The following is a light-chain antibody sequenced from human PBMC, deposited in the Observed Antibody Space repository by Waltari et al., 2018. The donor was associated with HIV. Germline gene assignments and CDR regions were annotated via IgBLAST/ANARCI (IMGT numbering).Light chain of an antibody. CDR3: QQSYSAPWT. J-gene: IGKJ1*01. CDR2: AAS. V-gene: IGKV1-39*01. Sequence: DIQMTQSPSSLSASVGDRVTITCRASQSINSYLNWFQQIPGKAPKVLIYAASSLQSGVPSKFSGSGSGTDFTLSISSLQPEDFATYYCQQSYSAPWTFGQGTKVEIK. CDR1: QSINSY.